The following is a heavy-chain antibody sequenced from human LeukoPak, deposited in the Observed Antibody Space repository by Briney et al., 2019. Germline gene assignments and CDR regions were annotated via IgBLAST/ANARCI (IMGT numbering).Heavy chain of an antibody. CDR3: AGGGCSSTSCYGRKQFDY. J-gene: IGHJ4*02. CDR1: GGSFSGYY. CDR2: INHSGST. D-gene: IGHD2-2*01. V-gene: IGHV4-34*01. Sequence: PSETLSLTCAVYGGSFSGYYWSWIRQPPGKGLEWIGEINHSGSTNYNPSLKSRVTISVDTSKNQFSLKLSSVTAADTAVYYCAGGGCSSTSCYGRKQFDYWGQGTLVTVSS.